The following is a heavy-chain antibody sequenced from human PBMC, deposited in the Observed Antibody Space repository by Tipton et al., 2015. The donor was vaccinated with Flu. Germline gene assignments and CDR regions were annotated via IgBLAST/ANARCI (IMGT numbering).Heavy chain of an antibody. CDR2: IYYSGST. CDR1: GGSISSYY. D-gene: IGHD2-21*01. J-gene: IGHJ4*02. Sequence: TLSLTCTVSGGSISSYYWSWIRQPPGKGLEWIGYIYYSGSTNYNPSLKSRVTISVDTSKNQFSLKLSSVTAADTAVYYCARSIGAYCGGDCYWGSELDYWGQGTLVTVSS. CDR3: ARSIGAYCGGDCYWGSELDY. V-gene: IGHV4-59*08.